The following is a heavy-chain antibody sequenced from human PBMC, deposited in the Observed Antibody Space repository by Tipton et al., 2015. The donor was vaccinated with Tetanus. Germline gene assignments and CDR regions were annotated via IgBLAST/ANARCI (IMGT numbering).Heavy chain of an antibody. CDR1: GFTFDDYA. Sequence: SLRLSCAASGFTFDDYAMHWVRQAPGKGLEWVSGISWKSGTIGYADSVKGRFTISRDNAKNSLYLQMNSLRAEDTALYYCAKDIGSGSFATLDYWGQVTLVAVSS. CDR2: ISWKSGTI. J-gene: IGHJ4*02. V-gene: IGHV3-9*01. CDR3: AKDIGSGSFATLDY. D-gene: IGHD6-19*01.